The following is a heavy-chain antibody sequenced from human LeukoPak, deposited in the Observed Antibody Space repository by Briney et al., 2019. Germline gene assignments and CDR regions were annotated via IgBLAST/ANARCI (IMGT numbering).Heavy chain of an antibody. J-gene: IGHJ4*02. D-gene: IGHD5-24*01. V-gene: IGHV4-4*02. Sequence: SGTLSLTCAVSGVSISSSNWWSWVRQPPGKGLEWIGYIYYSGSTNYNPSLKSRVTISVDTSKNQFSLKLSSVTAADTAVYYCARGRKRWLQLGPHLDYWGQGTLVTVSS. CDR3: ARGRKRWLQLGPHLDY. CDR2: IYYSGST. CDR1: GVSISSSNW.